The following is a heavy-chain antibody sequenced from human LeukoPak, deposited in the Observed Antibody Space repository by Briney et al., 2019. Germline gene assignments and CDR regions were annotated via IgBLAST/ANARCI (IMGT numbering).Heavy chain of an antibody. CDR2: IYTSGST. J-gene: IGHJ6*02. CDR3: ARGVVPAAMPSYYYYGMDV. V-gene: IGHV4-4*07. CDR1: GGSISSYY. Sequence: PSETLSLTCTVSGGSISSYYWSWIRQPAGKALEWIGRIYTSGSTNYNPSLKSRVTMSVDTSKNQFSLKLSSVTAADTAVYYCARGVVPAAMPSYYYYGMDVWGQGTTVTVSS. D-gene: IGHD2-2*01.